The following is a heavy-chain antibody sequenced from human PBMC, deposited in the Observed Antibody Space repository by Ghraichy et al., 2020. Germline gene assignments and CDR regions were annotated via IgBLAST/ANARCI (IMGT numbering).Heavy chain of an antibody. CDR2: ISYDGSNK. CDR1: GFTFSSYA. Sequence: LSCAASGFTFSSYAMHWVRRAPGKGLEWVAVISYDGSNKYYADSVKGRFTISRDNSKNTLYLQMNSLRAEDTALFYCARDARDYASGSYHYFDYWGQGTLVTVSS. J-gene: IGHJ4*02. CDR3: ARDARDYASGSYHYFDY. V-gene: IGHV3-30-3*01. D-gene: IGHD3-10*01.